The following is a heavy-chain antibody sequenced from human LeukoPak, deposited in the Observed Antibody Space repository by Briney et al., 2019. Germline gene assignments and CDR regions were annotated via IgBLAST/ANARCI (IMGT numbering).Heavy chain of an antibody. V-gene: IGHV3-23*01. J-gene: IGHJ4*02. CDR3: AKQFLWFGELSHFDY. CDR1: GFTFSSYG. D-gene: IGHD3-10*01. CDR2: ISGSGGST. Sequence: GGSLRLSCAAPGFTFSSYGMSWVRQAPGKGLEWVSAISGSGGSTYYADSVKGRFTISRDNSKNTLYVQMNSLRAEGTAVYYCAKQFLWFGELSHFDYWGQGTLVTVSS.